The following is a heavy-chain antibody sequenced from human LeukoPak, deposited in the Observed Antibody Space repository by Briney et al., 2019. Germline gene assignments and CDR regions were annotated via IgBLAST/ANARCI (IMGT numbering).Heavy chain of an antibody. CDR1: GGSISSGGSS. J-gene: IGHJ5*02. CDR3: ARVSGGDCLDP. D-gene: IGHD2-21*02. V-gene: IGHV4-30-2*01. Sequence: SETLSLTCAVSGGSISSGGSSWSWIRQPPGKGLEWIGYIYHSGSTYYNPSLKSRVTISVDRSKNQFSLKLSSVTAADTAVYYCARVSGGDCLDPWGQGTLVTVSS. CDR2: IYHSGST.